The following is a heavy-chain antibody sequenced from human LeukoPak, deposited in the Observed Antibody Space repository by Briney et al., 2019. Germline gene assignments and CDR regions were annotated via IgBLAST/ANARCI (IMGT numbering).Heavy chain of an antibody. V-gene: IGHV3-23*01. J-gene: IGHJ4*02. D-gene: IGHD2-15*01. CDR3: AKFSVVAATRGVSGNFDY. CDR2: ISGSGGST. Sequence: GGALRLSCAASVFTFSSYVMSWVRQAPGKGLEGVSDISGSGGSTYYADSVKGRFTLSRDNFKNSLYLQINSQRAEDTAVYYLAKFSVVAATRGVSGNFDYWGQGTLVTVSS. CDR1: VFTFSSYV.